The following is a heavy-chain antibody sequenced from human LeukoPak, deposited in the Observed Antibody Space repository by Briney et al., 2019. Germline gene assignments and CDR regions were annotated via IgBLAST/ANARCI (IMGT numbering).Heavy chain of an antibody. J-gene: IGHJ4*02. V-gene: IGHV4-4*02. CDR1: GGSISSTNW. Sequence: PSGTLSLTCGVSGGSISSTNWWSWVRQPPGQGLEWIGEISLSGVTNYNPSLKSRDTMSLDRSKNHLSLTLTSVTAADTAVYYCSRASGAFSPFGYWGQGTLVTVSS. CDR2: ISLSGVT. CDR3: SRASGAFSPFGY. D-gene: IGHD1-26*01.